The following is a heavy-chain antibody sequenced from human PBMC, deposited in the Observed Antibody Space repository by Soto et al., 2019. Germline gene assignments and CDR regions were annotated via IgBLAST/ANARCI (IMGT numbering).Heavy chain of an antibody. J-gene: IGHJ5*02. CDR2: ISAYNGNT. CDR3: ARVTYYYGSGSYYNNWFDP. D-gene: IGHD3-10*01. CDR1: GYTFTSYG. V-gene: IGHV1-18*01. Sequence: ASVKVSCKASGYTFTSYGISWVRQAPGQGLEWMGWISAYNGNTNYAQKLQGRVTMTTDTSTSTAYMELRSLRSDDTAVYYCARVTYYYGSGSYYNNWFDPWGQGTQVTVS.